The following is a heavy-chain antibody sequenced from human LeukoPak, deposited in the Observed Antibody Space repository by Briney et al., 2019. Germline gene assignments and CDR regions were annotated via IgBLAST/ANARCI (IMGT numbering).Heavy chain of an antibody. J-gene: IGHJ4*02. CDR3: ARAGYFYDDSGSVLPFDY. D-gene: IGHD3-22*01. V-gene: IGHV4-4*02. CDR1: GGSISVSNW. CDR2: IYHSGST. Sequence: PSGTLSLTCAVSGGSISVSNWWSWVRQPPGKGLEWIGEIYHSGSTHYNPSLKSRVIISVDKSKNQFSLKLTSVTAADTAVYYCARAGYFYDDSGSVLPFDYWGQETLVAVSS.